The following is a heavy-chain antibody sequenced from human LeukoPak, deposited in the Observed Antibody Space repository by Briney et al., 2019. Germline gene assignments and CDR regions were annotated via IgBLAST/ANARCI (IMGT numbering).Heavy chain of an antibody. Sequence: GGSLRLSCAASGFTFSNAWMSWVRQAPGKGLEWVSFIYSDNTHYSDSVKGRFTISRDNSKNTLYLQMNSLRAEDTAVYYCVASDHRYCSSTSCQFDYWGQGTLVTVSS. CDR3: VASDHRYCSSTSCQFDY. D-gene: IGHD2-2*01. J-gene: IGHJ4*02. V-gene: IGHV3-53*01. CDR2: IYSDNT. CDR1: GFTFSNAW.